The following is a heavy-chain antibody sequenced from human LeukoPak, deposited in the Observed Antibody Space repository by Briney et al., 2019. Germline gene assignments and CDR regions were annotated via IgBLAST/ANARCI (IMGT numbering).Heavy chain of an antibody. V-gene: IGHV3-23*01. CDR3: AKRVEYSSSSGGFFDY. J-gene: IGHJ4*02. D-gene: IGHD6-6*01. Sequence: PGGSLRLSCAASGFSFGSYGMNWVRQPPGKGLVWVSSISDNGGRTYYADSVKGRFTISRDNSKNTLYLQMMSLRADDTAVYYCAKRVEYSSSSGGFFDYWGQGTLLTVSP. CDR1: GFSFGSYG. CDR2: ISDNGGRT.